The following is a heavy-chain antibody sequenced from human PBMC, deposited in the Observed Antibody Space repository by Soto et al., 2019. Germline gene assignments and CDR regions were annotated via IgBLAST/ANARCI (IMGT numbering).Heavy chain of an antibody. J-gene: IGHJ6*02. CDR3: ARHEAEHLPGIGGMDV. CDR2: IYYSGST. CDR1: GGSISSSSYY. V-gene: IGHV4-39*01. D-gene: IGHD1-26*01. Sequence: QLQLQESGPGLVKPSETLSLTCTVSGGSISSSSYYWGWIRQPPGKGLEWIGSIYYSGSTYYNPFLKSRVTISVDTSKNQFSLKLSSVTAADTAVYYCARHEAEHLPGIGGMDVWGQGTTVTVSS.